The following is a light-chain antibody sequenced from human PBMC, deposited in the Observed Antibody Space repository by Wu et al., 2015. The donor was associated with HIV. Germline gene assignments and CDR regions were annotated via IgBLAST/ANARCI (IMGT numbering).Light chain of an antibody. V-gene: IGKV1-9*01. J-gene: IGKJ4*01. Sequence: DIQMTQSPSSVSASIGDRVTITCRASQTISTYLNWYQQKSGKAPKLLIYTSSTLQGGVPSRFSGSGSGTEFTLTISSLQPEDFATYYCQQLNSYLLTFGGGTKVEIK. CDR2: TSS. CDR3: QQLNSYLLT. CDR1: QTISTY.